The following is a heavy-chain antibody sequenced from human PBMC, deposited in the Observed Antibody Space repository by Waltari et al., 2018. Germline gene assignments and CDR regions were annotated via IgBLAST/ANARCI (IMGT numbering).Heavy chain of an antibody. D-gene: IGHD6-6*01. J-gene: IGHJ3*01. CDR1: GYTFSSYG. V-gene: IGHV1-18*01. CDR2: ISTNNGNR. Sequence: QDQLVQSGPEVKKPGASVRVPCKASGYTFSSYGTPWVRQAPGQGLEWLGWISTNNGNRNYSQKLQGRVSMTTDTYTTTAYLDLRSLRSDDTAIYYCVRGGPWRLVQGNAFDYWGQGTLLTVSS. CDR3: VRGGPWRLVQGNAFDY.